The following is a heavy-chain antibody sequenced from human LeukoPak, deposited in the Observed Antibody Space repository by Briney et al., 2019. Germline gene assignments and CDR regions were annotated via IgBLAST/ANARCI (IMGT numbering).Heavy chain of an antibody. J-gene: IGHJ4*02. CDR3: ARDPDGGNTLDY. CDR1: GFIFSRYW. CDR2: IVQGGSVK. V-gene: IGHV3-7*01. Sequence: GGSLRLSCVGSGFIFSRYWMTWVRQAPGKGLEWVASIVQGGSVKYYVDSVRGRFTISRDDAKNSLYLQMNSLGAEDTAVYYCARDPDGGNTLDYWGQGTLVTVSS. D-gene: IGHD4-23*01.